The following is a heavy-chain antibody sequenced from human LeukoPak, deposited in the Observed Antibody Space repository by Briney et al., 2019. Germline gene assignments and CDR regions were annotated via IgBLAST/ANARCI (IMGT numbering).Heavy chain of an antibody. CDR2: VYDNDVS. D-gene: IGHD5-12*01. Sequence: SETLSLTSSVSGASTRSYFWSWIRQSPGKGLEWIGYVYDNDVSNFNPSLESRVTILVDRSKSQFSLKLRSVTAADTAVYYCARGLVLATDDAFDIWGPGTMVTVSS. CDR3: ARGLVLATDDAFDI. CDR1: GASTRSYF. V-gene: IGHV4-59*01. J-gene: IGHJ3*02.